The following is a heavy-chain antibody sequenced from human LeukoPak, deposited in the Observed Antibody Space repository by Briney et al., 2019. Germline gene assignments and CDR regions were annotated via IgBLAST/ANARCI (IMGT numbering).Heavy chain of an antibody. CDR2: ISPYNGNT. CDR1: GYTFTSYG. Sequence: ASVKVSCKTSGYTFTSYGISWVRQAPGQGLEWMGWISPYNGNTKYIQKFQGRVTMTTDTSTSTAYMEVRSLRSDDTAVYYCARDGYCSSTSCYDFDYWGQGTLVTVSS. CDR3: ARDGYCSSTSCYDFDY. V-gene: IGHV1-18*01. D-gene: IGHD2-2*03. J-gene: IGHJ4*02.